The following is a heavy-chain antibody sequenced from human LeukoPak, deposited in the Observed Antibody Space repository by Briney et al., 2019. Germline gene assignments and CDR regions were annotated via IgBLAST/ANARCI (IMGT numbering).Heavy chain of an antibody. V-gene: IGHV4-39*01. Sequence: PSETLSLTCTVSGGSISSSTYYWGWIRQPPGKGLEWIGSIHYSGTIYYNQALMSRVTISVDTSKNQFSLKLNSVTAADTAVYYCARSRGYGEDFFDSWGQGTLVTVSS. D-gene: IGHD4-17*01. CDR1: GGSISSSTYY. CDR3: ARSRGYGEDFFDS. J-gene: IGHJ4*02. CDR2: IHYSGTI.